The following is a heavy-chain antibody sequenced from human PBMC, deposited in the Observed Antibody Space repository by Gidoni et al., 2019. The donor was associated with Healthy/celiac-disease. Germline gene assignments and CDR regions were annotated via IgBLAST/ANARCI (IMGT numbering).Heavy chain of an antibody. CDR1: GLPFSSYA. J-gene: IGHJ4*02. Sequence: EVQLLESGGGLVQPGGSLRLSCAASGLPFSSYAMSWVRQAPGKGLEWVSAIRGSGGSTYYADSVKGRFTISRDNAKNTLYLQMNSLRAEDTAVYYCAKEPYDSSGYSYFDYWGQGTLVTVSS. CDR2: IRGSGGST. V-gene: IGHV3-23*01. D-gene: IGHD3-22*01. CDR3: AKEPYDSSGYSYFDY.